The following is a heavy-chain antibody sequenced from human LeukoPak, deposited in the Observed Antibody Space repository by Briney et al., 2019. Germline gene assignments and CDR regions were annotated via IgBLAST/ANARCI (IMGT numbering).Heavy chain of an antibody. CDR2: IKQDGSEK. V-gene: IGHV3-7*01. J-gene: IGHJ4*02. D-gene: IGHD1-26*01. Sequence: GGSLRLSCAASGFTFSSYWMSWVRQAPGKGLDWVANIKQDGSEKYYVDSVKGRFTISRDNAKNSLYLQMNSLRAEDTAVYYCARVGATIRIYFDYWGQGTLVTVSS. CDR3: ARVGATIRIYFDY. CDR1: GFTFSSYW.